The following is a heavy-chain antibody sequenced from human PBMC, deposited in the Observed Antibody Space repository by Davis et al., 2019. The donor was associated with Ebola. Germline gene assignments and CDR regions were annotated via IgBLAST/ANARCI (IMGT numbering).Heavy chain of an antibody. Sequence: PGGSLRLSCAASGFTFSSYGMHWVRQAPGKGLEWVAVIWYDGSNKYYADSVKGRFTISRDNSKNTLHLQMNSLRAEDTAVYYCARARFGSPTDAFDIWGQGTMVTVSS. CDR1: GFTFSSYG. CDR3: ARARFGSPTDAFDI. D-gene: IGHD1-26*01. V-gene: IGHV3-33*01. CDR2: IWYDGSNK. J-gene: IGHJ3*02.